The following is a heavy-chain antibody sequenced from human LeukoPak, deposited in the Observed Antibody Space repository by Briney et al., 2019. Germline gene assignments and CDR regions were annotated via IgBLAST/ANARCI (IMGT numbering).Heavy chain of an antibody. J-gene: IGHJ3*02. D-gene: IGHD2-21*02. V-gene: IGHV5-51*01. CDR2: IYPGDSDT. CDR1: GYSFTSYW. Sequence: GESLKISCKGPGYSFTSYWIGWVRQMPGKGLEWMGIIYPGDSDTRYSPSFQGQVTISADKSISTAYLQWSSLKASDTAMYYCARIYCGGDCYSGAFDIWGQGTMVTVSS. CDR3: ARIYCGGDCYSGAFDI.